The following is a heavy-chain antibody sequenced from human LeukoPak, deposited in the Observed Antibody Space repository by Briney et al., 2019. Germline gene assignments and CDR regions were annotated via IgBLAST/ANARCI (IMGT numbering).Heavy chain of an antibody. V-gene: IGHV4-34*01. CDR2: ISDSGSA. J-gene: IGHJ6*03. CDR1: GVYFRGYS. CDR3: ARGRTGENTYVGGYYYMDV. Sequence: PSETLSLTCAVFGVYFRGYSWTWLRQPPGKGLEWIGKISDSGSANYNPSLKSRVTISVHASGNKFSLELSSATAAYTAVYYCARGRTGENTYVGGYYYMDVWGKGTTVIVSS. D-gene: IGHD4-17*01.